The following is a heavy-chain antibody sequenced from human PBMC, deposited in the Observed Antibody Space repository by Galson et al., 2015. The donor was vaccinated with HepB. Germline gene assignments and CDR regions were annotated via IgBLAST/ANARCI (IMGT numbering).Heavy chain of an antibody. D-gene: IGHD3-10*02. J-gene: IGHJ4*02. Sequence: SLRLSCAASGFTFRNHVMHWVRQAPGKGLEWVAAIWNDGSNKYYAESVTGRFTIPRDNSRNNLYLQMDSLRAGDTAVYYCARGLDYYGPGDIPNDYWGQGALLTVSS. CDR2: IWNDGSNK. V-gene: IGHV3-33*01. CDR1: GFTFRNHV. CDR3: ARGLDYYGPGDIPNDY.